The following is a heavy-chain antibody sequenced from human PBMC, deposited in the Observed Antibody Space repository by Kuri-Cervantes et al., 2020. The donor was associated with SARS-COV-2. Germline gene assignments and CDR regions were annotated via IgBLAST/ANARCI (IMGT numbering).Heavy chain of an antibody. CDR2: ISGSGGST. D-gene: IGHD6-6*01. Sequence: GESLKISCAASGFTFSSYAMSWVRQAPGKGLEWVSAISGSGGSTYYADSVKGRFTISRDNSKNTLYLQMNSLRAEDTAVYYCARVIAARPSPNDAFDIWGQGTMVTVSS. CDR3: ARVIAARPSPNDAFDI. CDR1: GFTFSSYA. J-gene: IGHJ3*02. V-gene: IGHV3-23*01.